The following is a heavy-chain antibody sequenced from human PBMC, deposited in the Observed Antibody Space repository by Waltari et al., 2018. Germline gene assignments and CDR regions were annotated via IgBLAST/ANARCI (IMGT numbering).Heavy chain of an antibody. CDR3: ARELPASAVVALDL. Sequence: VHLEESGGGVVQPGRSLKRSCPAHGCTLASYGMRWVRQAPGKGLEWVAGVSYDGRNKFYGGSMKGRFTISRDNSKNTVFLQMNSLSAEDSAVYFCARELPASAVVALDLWGQGTMVTVSS. D-gene: IGHD2-21*01. V-gene: IGHV3-30*03. J-gene: IGHJ3*01. CDR1: GCTLASYG. CDR2: VSYDGRNK.